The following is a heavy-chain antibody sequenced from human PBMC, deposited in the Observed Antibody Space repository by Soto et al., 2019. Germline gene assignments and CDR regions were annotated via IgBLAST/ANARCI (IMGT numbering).Heavy chain of an antibody. Sequence: SGGSLRLSCAASGFTFDDYGMSWVRQAPGKGLEWVSGINWNGGSTGYADSVKGRFTISRDNAKNSLYLQMNSLRAEDTALYHCAREGSTGTTVLPDYWGQGTLVTVSS. CDR1: GFTFDDYG. V-gene: IGHV3-20*01. CDR2: INWNGGST. CDR3: AREGSTGTTVLPDY. D-gene: IGHD1-7*01. J-gene: IGHJ4*02.